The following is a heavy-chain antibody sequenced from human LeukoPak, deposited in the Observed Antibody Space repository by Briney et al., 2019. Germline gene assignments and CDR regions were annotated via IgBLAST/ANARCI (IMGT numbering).Heavy chain of an antibody. CDR3: ANAPGCSSGRYFDY. D-gene: IGHD6-19*01. CDR2: ISGSGGNT. Sequence: AGGSLRLSCAASGFTFSSYAMSWVRQAPGKGLEWVSAISGSGGNTYYADSVKGRFTISRDNSKNTLYLQMNSLRAEDTAVYYCANAPGCSSGRYFDYWGQGTLVTVSS. CDR1: GFTFSSYA. V-gene: IGHV3-23*01. J-gene: IGHJ4*02.